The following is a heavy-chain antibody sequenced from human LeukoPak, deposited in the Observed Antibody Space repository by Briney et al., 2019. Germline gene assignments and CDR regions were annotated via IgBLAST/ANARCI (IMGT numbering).Heavy chain of an antibody. V-gene: IGHV1-18*04. D-gene: IGHD5-18*01. J-gene: IGHJ4*02. CDR2: ITIYNGDT. Sequence: ASVKVSCKASGYTSGTYGITWVRQAPGQGLEWMGGITIYNGDTHHAQKVQGRVTMTTDSSTSTAYMELRSLRSDDTAVYYCARDYTYGLFDYWGQGTLVTVSS. CDR1: GYTSGTYG. CDR3: ARDYTYGLFDY.